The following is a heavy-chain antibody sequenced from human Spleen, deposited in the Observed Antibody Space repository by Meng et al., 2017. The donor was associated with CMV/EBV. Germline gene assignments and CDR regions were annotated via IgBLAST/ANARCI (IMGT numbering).Heavy chain of an antibody. CDR1: GGSFSGYF. CDR2: INHSGST. CDR3: ATAYDFWNHFDY. J-gene: IGHJ4*02. D-gene: IGHD3-3*01. V-gene: IGHV4-34*01. Sequence: SQTLSLTCAVYGGSFSGYFWTWIRQTPGKGLEWIGEINHSGSTNYNPSLKSRVTISVDTSKNQFSLKLSSVTAADTAVYYCATAYDFWNHFDYWGQGTLVTVSS.